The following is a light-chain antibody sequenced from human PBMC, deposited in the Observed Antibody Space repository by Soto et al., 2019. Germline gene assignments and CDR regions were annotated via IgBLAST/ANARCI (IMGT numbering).Light chain of an antibody. CDR2: SNN. CDR1: SSHIGSNT. CDR3: AAWDDSLNGFYV. Sequence: QSVLTQPPSASGTPGQRVTISWSGSSSHIGSNTVNWYQQLPGTAPKLLIYSNNQRPSGVPDRFSGSKSGTSASLAISGLQSEDEADYYCAAWDDSLNGFYVFGTGTKVTVL. V-gene: IGLV1-44*01. J-gene: IGLJ1*01.